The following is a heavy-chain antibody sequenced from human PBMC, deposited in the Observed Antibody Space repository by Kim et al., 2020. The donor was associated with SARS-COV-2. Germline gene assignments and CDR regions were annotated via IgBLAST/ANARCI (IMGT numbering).Heavy chain of an antibody. Sequence: GTTDYAAPVKGRFTISRDDSKNTLYLQMNSLKTEDTAVYYCTTRRDGGDYWGQGTLVTVSS. V-gene: IGHV3-15*01. D-gene: IGHD2-15*01. J-gene: IGHJ4*02. CDR2: GTT. CDR3: TTRRDGGDY.